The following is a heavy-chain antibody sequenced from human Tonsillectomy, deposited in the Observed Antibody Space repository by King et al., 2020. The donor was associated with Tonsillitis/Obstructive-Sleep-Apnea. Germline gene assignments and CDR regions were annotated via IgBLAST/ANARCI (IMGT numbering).Heavy chain of an antibody. J-gene: IGHJ4*02. V-gene: IGHV3-23*04. CDR3: AKESGASGSYLAY. CDR2: ISGSGVST. CDR1: GLTFSSYA. D-gene: IGHD1-26*01. Sequence: QLVESGGGLVQPGGSLRLSCAASGLTFSSYAMSWVRQAPGKGLEWVSGISGSGVSTYYADSVQGRCTISRDNSKNTLYLQMNSLRAEDTAVDYCAKESGASGSYLAYWGQGTLVTVSS.